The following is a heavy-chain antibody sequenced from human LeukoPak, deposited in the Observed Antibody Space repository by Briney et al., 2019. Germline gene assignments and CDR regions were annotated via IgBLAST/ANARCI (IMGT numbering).Heavy chain of an antibody. Sequence: ASVKVSCKPSGYIFTDYYIHWVRQAPGQGLEWMAWINPNTGEKRYSQKFQDRVILSGARSTSTAYLEMDGLTSDDTAIYYCARGSPASGRFPFEFWGQGTLVTVSS. CDR2: INPNTGEK. CDR3: ARGSPASGRFPFEF. D-gene: IGHD3-3*01. CDR1: GYIFTDYY. V-gene: IGHV1-2*02. J-gene: IGHJ4*02.